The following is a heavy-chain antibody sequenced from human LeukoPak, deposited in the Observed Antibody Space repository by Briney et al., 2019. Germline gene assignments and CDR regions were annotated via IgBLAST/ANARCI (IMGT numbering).Heavy chain of an antibody. V-gene: IGHV4-30-2*01. CDR1: GGSISSGGYS. CDR3: ARGLSGYDSSGYYGGWYYFDY. D-gene: IGHD3-22*01. Sequence: SQTLSLTCAVSGGSISSGGYSWSWIRQPPGKGLEWIGYIYHSGSTYYNPSLKSRVTISVDRSKNQFSLKLSSVTAADTAVYYCARGLSGYDSSGYYGGWYYFDYWGQGTLVTVPS. CDR2: IYHSGST. J-gene: IGHJ4*02.